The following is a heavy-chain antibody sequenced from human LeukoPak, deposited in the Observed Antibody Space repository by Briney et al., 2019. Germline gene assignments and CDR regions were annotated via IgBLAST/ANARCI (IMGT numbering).Heavy chain of an antibody. CDR1: GITVSSKY. CDR2: TFSGGTT. V-gene: IGHV3-66*01. J-gene: IGHJ4*02. Sequence: PGGSLRPPRAAPGITVSSKYKSWVRQAPGKGPEWVSVTFSGGTTSYADSVKGRFTISRDNSENTLYLQMNSLRAEDTAVYYCATSRTDYDLDYWGQGTLVTVSS. CDR3: ATSRTDYDLDY. D-gene: IGHD4-17*01.